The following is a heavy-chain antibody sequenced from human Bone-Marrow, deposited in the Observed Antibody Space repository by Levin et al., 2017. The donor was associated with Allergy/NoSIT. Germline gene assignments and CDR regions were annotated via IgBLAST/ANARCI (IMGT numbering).Heavy chain of an antibody. CDR2: IYYNGDT. J-gene: IGHJ6*03. D-gene: IGHD6-25*01. V-gene: IGHV4-59*08. CDR1: GGSISSYY. Sequence: PSETLSPTCSVSGGSISSYYWSWIRQPPGKGLEWIGYIYYNGDTNSNPSLRSRVTISVDTSKNQFSLKLSSVTAADTAVYYCARHVGQRLSRGYYYYMDVWGKGTTVTVSS. CDR3: ARHVGQRLSRGYYYYMDV.